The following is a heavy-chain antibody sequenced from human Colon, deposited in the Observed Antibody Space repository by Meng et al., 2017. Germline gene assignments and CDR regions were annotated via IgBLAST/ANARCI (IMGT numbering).Heavy chain of an antibody. CDR3: ARVGSDSWIDY. CDR1: GYLFSYYA. J-gene: IGHJ4*02. CDR2: SNTKTGNP. V-gene: IGHV7-4-1*02. D-gene: IGHD6-13*01. Sequence: QVQLVQSGSELKKPGASVKVTCKTSGYLFSYYAMNWVRQAPGRGLEWMGWSNTKTGNPTYAQAFTGRFVFSLDTSVSTAYLQINDLKADDTAVYYCARVGSDSWIDYWGQGTLVTVSS.